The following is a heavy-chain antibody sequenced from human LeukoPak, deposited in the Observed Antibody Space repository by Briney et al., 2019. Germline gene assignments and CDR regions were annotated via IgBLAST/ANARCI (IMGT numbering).Heavy chain of an antibody. CDR3: ARVTGAHLDY. CDR2: ISSNGGST. V-gene: IGHV3-64*01. J-gene: IGHJ4*02. Sequence: GGSLRLSCAASGFTFSSYAMHWVRQAPGKGLEYVSAISSNGGSTYYANSVKGRFTISRDNSKNTLYLQMGSLRAEDMAVYYRARVTGAHLDYWGQGTLVTVSS. D-gene: IGHD3-10*01. CDR1: GFTFSSYA.